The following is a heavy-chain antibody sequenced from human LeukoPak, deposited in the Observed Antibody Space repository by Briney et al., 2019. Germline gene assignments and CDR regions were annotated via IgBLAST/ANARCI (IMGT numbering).Heavy chain of an antibody. D-gene: IGHD3-3*01. CDR3: ALLTIFGVAGLDY. CDR2: IYHSGST. J-gene: IGHJ4*02. V-gene: IGHV4-30-2*01. Sequence: SETLFLTCTVSGGSISSGGYSWSWIRQPPGKGLEWIGYIYHSGSTYYNPSLKSRVTISVDRSKNQFSLKLSSVTAADTAVYYCALLTIFGVAGLDYWGQGTLVTVSS. CDR1: GGSISSGGYS.